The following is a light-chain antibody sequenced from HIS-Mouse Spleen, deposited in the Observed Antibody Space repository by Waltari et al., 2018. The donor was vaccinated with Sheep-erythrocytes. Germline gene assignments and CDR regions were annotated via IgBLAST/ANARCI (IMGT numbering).Light chain of an antibody. CDR2: DAS. Sequence: AIQLTQSPSSLSASVGDRVTITCRASQGISSALAWYQQKPGKAPKLPIYDASSLESGVPSRCSGSGSGTDFTLTISSLQPEDFATDYCQQFNNYPRTFGQGTKVEIK. V-gene: IGKV1D-13*01. CDR1: QGISSA. CDR3: QQFNNYPRT. J-gene: IGKJ1*01.